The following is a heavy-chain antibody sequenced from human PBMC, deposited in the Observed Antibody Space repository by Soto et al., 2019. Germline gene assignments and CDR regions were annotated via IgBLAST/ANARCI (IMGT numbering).Heavy chain of an antibody. CDR1: GFTFSSYG. Sequence: EVQLVDSGGGLVQPGGSLRLSCAASGFTFSSYGMNWVRQAPGKGLEWVSYISGSSDEIHYADSVKGRFTISRDNAKNSLYLQMNSLRAEDTAVYYCARGVCASCFGKRFDYWGQGTLVPVSS. D-gene: IGHD2-2*01. J-gene: IGHJ4*02. V-gene: IGHV3-48*04. CDR2: ISGSSDEI. CDR3: ARGVCASCFGKRFDY.